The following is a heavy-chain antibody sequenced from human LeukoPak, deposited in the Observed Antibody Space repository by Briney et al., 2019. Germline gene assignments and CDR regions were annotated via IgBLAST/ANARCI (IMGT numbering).Heavy chain of an antibody. J-gene: IGHJ4*02. D-gene: IGHD1/OR15-1a*01. CDR3: ARDRHWTNDWVFDY. V-gene: IGHV4-59*01. CDR2: IYYSGNT. CDR1: GGSISPYY. Sequence: KPSETLSLTCTVSGGSISPYYWSWIRQPPGKGLEWIGYIYYSGNTDYNPSLKSRFTISVATSKNQFSLKLTSVTAADTAVYYCARDRHWTNDWVFDYWGQGTLVTVSS.